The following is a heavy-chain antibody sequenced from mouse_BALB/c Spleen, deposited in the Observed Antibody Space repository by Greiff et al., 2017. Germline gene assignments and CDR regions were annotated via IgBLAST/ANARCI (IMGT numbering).Heavy chain of an antibody. CDR1: GFNIKDTY. Sequence: EVQLQESGAELVKPGASVKLSCTASGFNIKDTYMHWVKQRPEQGLEWIGRIDPANGNTKYDPKFQGKATITADTSSNTAYLQLSSLTSEDTAVYYCASSYGPWFAYWGQGTLVTVSA. J-gene: IGHJ3*01. V-gene: IGHV14-3*02. CDR3: ASSYGPWFAY. D-gene: IGHD1-1*01. CDR2: IDPANGNT.